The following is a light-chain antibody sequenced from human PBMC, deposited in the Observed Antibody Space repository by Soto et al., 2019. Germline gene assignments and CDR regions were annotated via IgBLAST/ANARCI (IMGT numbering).Light chain of an antibody. Sequence: IAMTPSPGNLTVSLGARAPLSCRASQSVGDTYLAWYQQKPGQSPRLLIYGASGRATGIPDRFSGSGSGTDFTLTISSLEPEDFAVYYCQQYGSAPRTFGQGTKVDI. CDR2: GAS. J-gene: IGKJ1*01. CDR1: QSVGDTY. CDR3: QQYGSAPRT. V-gene: IGKV3-20*01.